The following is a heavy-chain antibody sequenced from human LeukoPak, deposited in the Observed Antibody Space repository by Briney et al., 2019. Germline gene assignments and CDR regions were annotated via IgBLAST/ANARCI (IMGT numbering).Heavy chain of an antibody. CDR1: GYTFTIYY. Sequence: EASVKVSCKASGYTFTIYYMHWVRQAPGQGLEWMGGIIPIFGTANYAQKFQGRVTITADESTSTAYMELSSLRSEDTAVYYCARGGGGYYAILTGYYYFDYGGQGTLVTVSA. J-gene: IGHJ4*02. V-gene: IGHV1-69*13. D-gene: IGHD3-9*01. CDR2: IIPIFGTA. CDR3: ARGGGGYYAILTGYYYFDY.